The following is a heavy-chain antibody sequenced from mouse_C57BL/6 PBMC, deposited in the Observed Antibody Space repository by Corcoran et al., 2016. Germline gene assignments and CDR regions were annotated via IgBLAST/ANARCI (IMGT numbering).Heavy chain of an antibody. CDR3: AIITTVVGDYAMDY. CDR2: IYPRSGNT. V-gene: IGHV1-81*01. CDR1: GYTFTSYG. Sequence: QVQLQQSGAELARPGASVKLSCKASGYTFTSYGISWVKQRTGQGLEWIGEIYPRSGNTYYNEKFKGKATLTADKSSSTAYMELRSLTSEDSAVYFCAIITTVVGDYAMDYWGQGTSVTVSS. J-gene: IGHJ4*01. D-gene: IGHD1-1*01.